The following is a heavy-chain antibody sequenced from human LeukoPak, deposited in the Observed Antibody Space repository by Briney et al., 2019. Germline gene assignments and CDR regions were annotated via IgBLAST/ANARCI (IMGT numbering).Heavy chain of an antibody. CDR2: ISGSGGST. Sequence: GGSLRLSCAASGFTFSNYAMSWVRLAPGKGLGWVSTISGSGGSTYYADSVKGRFTISRDNSKNTLYLQMNSLRAEDTAVYYCAKDQEVSSGWYRGYDYWGQGTLVTVSS. J-gene: IGHJ4*02. CDR3: AKDQEVSSGWYRGYDY. D-gene: IGHD6-19*01. V-gene: IGHV3-23*01. CDR1: GFTFSNYA.